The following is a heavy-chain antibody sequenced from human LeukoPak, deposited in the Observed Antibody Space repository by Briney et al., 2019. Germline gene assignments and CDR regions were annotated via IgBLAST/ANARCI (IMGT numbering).Heavy chain of an antibody. V-gene: IGHV4-34*01. J-gene: IGHJ4*02. CDR1: GGSFSGYY. Sequence: SETLSLTCAGYGGSFSGYYWSWIRQPPGKGLEWIGEINHSGSTNYNPSLKSRVTISVDTSKNQFSLKLSSVTAADTAVYYCARHEDIVVVTAILDWGQGTLVTVSS. D-gene: IGHD2-21*02. CDR3: ARHEDIVVVTAILD. CDR2: INHSGST.